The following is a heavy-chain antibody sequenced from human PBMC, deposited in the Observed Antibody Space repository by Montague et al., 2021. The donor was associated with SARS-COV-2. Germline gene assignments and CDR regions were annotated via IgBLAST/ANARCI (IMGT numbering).Heavy chain of an antibody. CDR3: ARLDGLGY. CDR1: GDSISSSNW. Sequence: SETLSLTCAVSGDSISSSNWWSWVRQPPGKGLEWIGEIYHGGSTNYNPSLQSRVTMSIDGSRNQFSLSLSSLTAADTAVYYCARLDGLGYWGQGTLVAVSS. CDR2: IYHGGST. D-gene: IGHD3/OR15-3a*01. J-gene: IGHJ4*02. V-gene: IGHV4-4*02.